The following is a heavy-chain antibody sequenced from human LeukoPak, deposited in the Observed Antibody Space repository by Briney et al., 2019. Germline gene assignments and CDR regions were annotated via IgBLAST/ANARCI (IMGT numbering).Heavy chain of an antibody. CDR1: GFTFSTYW. J-gene: IGHJ4*02. CDR2: IKQDGSET. CDR3: ARHTGTYFNY. V-gene: IGHV3-7*01. Sequence: GGSLRLSCAASGFTFSTYWMTWLRQAPGKGLEWVANIKQDGSETYYVDSVKGRFTISRDNAKNSLYLQMNSLRAEDTAVYYCARHTGTYFNYWGQGTLATVSS. D-gene: IGHD1-26*01.